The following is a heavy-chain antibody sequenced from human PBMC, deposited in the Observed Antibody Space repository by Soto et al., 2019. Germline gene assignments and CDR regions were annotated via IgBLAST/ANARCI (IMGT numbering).Heavy chain of an antibody. Sequence: GGSLRLSCAASGFTFSNAWMNWVRQAPGKGLEWVGRIKSKIDGGKTDYAAPVKGRFTISRDDSKNTLYLQMNSLKTEDTAVYYCTTDVREFDYWGQGTLVTVSS. D-gene: IGHD3-10*01. CDR1: GFTFSNAW. J-gene: IGHJ4*02. V-gene: IGHV3-15*07. CDR2: IKSKIDGGKT. CDR3: TTDVREFDY.